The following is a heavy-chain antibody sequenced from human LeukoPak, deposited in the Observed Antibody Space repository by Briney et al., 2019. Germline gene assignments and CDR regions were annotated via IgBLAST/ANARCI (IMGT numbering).Heavy chain of an antibody. J-gene: IGHJ5*02. D-gene: IGHD3-3*01. Sequence: GGSLRLSCAASGFTFSDYYMSWIRQAPGKGLEWVSYISSSGSTIYYADSVKGRFTISRDNAKNLLYLQMNSLRAEDTAVYYCARDYDFWSGYFGNWFDPWGQGTLVTVSS. CDR2: ISSSGSTI. CDR1: GFTFSDYY. V-gene: IGHV3-11*01. CDR3: ARDYDFWSGYFGNWFDP.